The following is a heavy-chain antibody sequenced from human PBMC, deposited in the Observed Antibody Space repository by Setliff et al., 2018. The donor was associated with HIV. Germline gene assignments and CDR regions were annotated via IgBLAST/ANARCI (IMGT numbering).Heavy chain of an antibody. CDR2: IYYSGST. CDR1: GGSITSYF. D-gene: IGHD4-17*01. Sequence: SETLSLTCTVPGGSITSYFWSWIRQPPGKGLEWIGYIYYSGSTNYSPSLRSRVTISVDTSKNQVSLKLSSVTAADTAVYYCAREIYGGNSRPFDYWGQGILVTVSS. V-gene: IGHV4-59*01. J-gene: IGHJ4*02. CDR3: AREIYGGNSRPFDY.